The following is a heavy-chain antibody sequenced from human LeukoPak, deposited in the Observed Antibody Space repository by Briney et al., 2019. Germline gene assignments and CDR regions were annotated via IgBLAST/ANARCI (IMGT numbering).Heavy chain of an antibody. CDR2: IIGSGSST. CDR1: GFTFSGYA. Sequence: GGSLRLSCAASGFTFSGYAMSWVRQAPGKGLEWVSAIIGSGSSTYYADSVKGRFTISRDNSKNTLFLQMNSLRAEDTAVYYCAKDRAQQLVLDFWGQGTLVTVSS. CDR3: AKDRAQQLVLDF. J-gene: IGHJ4*02. V-gene: IGHV3-23*01. D-gene: IGHD6-13*01.